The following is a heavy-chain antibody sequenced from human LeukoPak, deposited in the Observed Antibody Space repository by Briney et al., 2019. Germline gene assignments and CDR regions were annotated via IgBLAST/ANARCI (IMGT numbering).Heavy chain of an antibody. V-gene: IGHV4-34*01. CDR3: ARDRPPYYYDSSGYYLGTGWFDP. CDR1: GGSFSGYC. CDR2: INHSGST. J-gene: IGHJ5*02. D-gene: IGHD3-22*01. Sequence: PSETLSLTCAVYGGSFSGYCWSWIRQPPGKGLEWIGEINHSGSTNYNPSLKSRVTISVDTSKNQFSLKLSSVTAADTAVYYCARDRPPYYYDSSGYYLGTGWFDPWGQGTLVTVSS.